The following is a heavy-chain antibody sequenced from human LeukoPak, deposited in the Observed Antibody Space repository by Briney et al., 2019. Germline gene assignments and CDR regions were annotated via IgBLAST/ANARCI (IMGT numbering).Heavy chain of an antibody. V-gene: IGHV3-21*01. Sequence: GGSLRLSCAASAFTFSSYSMNWVRQAPGKGLGWVSSISSSSSYIYYADSVKGRFTISRDNAKNSLYLQMNSLRAEDTAVYYCARASSSGYFHFDYWGQGTLVTVSS. CDR2: ISSSSSYI. D-gene: IGHD3-22*01. J-gene: IGHJ4*02. CDR3: ARASSSGYFHFDY. CDR1: AFTFSSYS.